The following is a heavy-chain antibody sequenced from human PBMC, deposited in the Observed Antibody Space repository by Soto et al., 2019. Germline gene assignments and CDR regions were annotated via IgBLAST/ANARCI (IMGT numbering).Heavy chain of an antibody. CDR1: GYTFTMYY. J-gene: IGHJ5*02. D-gene: IGHD6-13*01. CDR3: ARDARYSSLDP. CDR2: INPSGGST. Sequence: SSMKDSCKTSGYTFTMYYMHWVRQAPGQGLEWMGIINPSGGSTSYAQKFQGRVTMTRDTSTSTVYMELSSLRSEDTAVYYCARDARYSSLDPWGQGTQVTVSS. V-gene: IGHV1-46*01.